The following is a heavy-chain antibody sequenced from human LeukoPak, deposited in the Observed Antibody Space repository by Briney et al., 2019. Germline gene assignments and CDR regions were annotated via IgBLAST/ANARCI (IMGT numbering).Heavy chain of an antibody. CDR3: AKDGELKWRIDY. CDR2: IKQDGGEK. D-gene: IGHD3-10*01. V-gene: IGHV3-7*01. J-gene: IGHJ4*02. CDR1: GFTFSNYW. Sequence: GGSLRLSCAASGFTFSNYWVNWVRQAPGKGLEWVANIKQDGGEKSYVDSVKGRFTISRDNAKNSLHLQMNSLRAEDTAVYYCAKDGELKWRIDYWGQGTLVTVSS.